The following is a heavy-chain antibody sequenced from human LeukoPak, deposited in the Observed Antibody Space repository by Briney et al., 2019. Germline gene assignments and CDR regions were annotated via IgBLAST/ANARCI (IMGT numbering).Heavy chain of an antibody. Sequence: PSETLSLTCTVSGGSISSSRDYLGWIRQPPGKGLEWIGSIYYSGSTYYNPSLKSRVTISVDTSKNQFSLKLSSVTAADTAVYYCARHVEIAVAGPIDYWGQGTLVTVSS. V-gene: IGHV4-39*01. D-gene: IGHD6-19*01. CDR1: GGSISSSRDY. CDR2: IYYSGST. J-gene: IGHJ4*02. CDR3: ARHVEIAVAGPIDY.